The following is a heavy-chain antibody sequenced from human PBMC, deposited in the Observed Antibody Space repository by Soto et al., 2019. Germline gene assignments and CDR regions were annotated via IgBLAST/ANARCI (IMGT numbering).Heavy chain of an antibody. CDR3: TTDPNCSGGSCYPT. CDR1: GFTFSNAW. J-gene: IGHJ5*02. CDR2: IKSKTDGGTT. Sequence: GGSLRLSCAASGFTFSNAWMSWVRQAPGKGLEWVGRIKSKTDGGTTDYAAPVKGRFTISRDDSKNTLYLQMNSLKTEDTAVYYCTTDPNCSGGSCYPTWGQGTLVTVSS. D-gene: IGHD2-15*01. V-gene: IGHV3-15*01.